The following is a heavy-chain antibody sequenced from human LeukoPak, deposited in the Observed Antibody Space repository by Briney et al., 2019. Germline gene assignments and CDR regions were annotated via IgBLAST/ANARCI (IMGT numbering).Heavy chain of an antibody. V-gene: IGHV1-24*01. CDR2: FDPEDGET. CDR3: ARSRYGDYSP. Sequence: ASVKVSCKVSGYTLTELSMHWVRQAPGKGLEWMGGFDPEDGETIYAQKFQGRVTMTRDTSTSTAYMELRNLRSEDTAVYSCARSRYGDYSPWGQGTLVIVSS. J-gene: IGHJ5*02. D-gene: IGHD4-17*01. CDR1: GYTLTELS.